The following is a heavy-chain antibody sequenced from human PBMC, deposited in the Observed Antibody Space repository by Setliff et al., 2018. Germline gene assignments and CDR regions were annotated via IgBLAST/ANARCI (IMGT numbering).Heavy chain of an antibody. CDR3: VRQDTLTGYYAFDY. V-gene: IGHV1-2*06. Sequence: ASVKVSCKVSGNSFTGHFLHWVRQAPGRGLEWMGRVFTATDDTQFRTEFQGRVSVTRDPSMSTTYMEFSGLRSDDTAVYYCVRQDTLTGYYAFDYWGQGALVT. CDR1: GNSFTGHF. J-gene: IGHJ4*02. CDR2: VFTATDDT. D-gene: IGHD3-9*01.